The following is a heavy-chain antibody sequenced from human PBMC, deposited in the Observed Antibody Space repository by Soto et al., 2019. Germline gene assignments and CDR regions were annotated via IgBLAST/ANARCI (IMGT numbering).Heavy chain of an antibody. V-gene: IGHV3-23*01. CDR2: ISGSGGST. CDR1: GFTFSSYA. CDR3: AKDRSITIFGVVTIAPDAFYN. D-gene: IGHD3-3*01. Sequence: GGSLRLSCAASGFTFSSYAMSWVRQAPGKGLEWVSAISGSGGSTYYADSVKGRFTISRDNSKYTLCLQMNSLRAEDTAVYYCAKDRSITIFGVVTIAPDAFYNWGQGTMVTVS. J-gene: IGHJ3*02.